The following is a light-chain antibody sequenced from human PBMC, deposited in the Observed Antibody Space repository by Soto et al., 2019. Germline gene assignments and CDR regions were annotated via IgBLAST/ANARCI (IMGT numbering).Light chain of an antibody. J-gene: IGKJ4*01. CDR1: QSVSSSY. Sequence: EIVLTQSPGTLSLSPGERATLSCRASQSVSSSYLAWYQQKPGQAPRLLIYGASSRATGIPDRFSGSGSGTDFTLTISRREPEAVAEYYWQQYGRGVTFGGGTKVEIK. CDR3: QQYGRGVT. CDR2: GAS. V-gene: IGKV3-20*01.